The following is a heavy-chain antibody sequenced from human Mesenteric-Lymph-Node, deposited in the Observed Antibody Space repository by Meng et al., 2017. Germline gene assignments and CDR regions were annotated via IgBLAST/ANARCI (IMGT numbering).Heavy chain of an antibody. D-gene: IGHD2-15*01. CDR3: ARAYCDGGSCFKRGDY. V-gene: IGHV3-21*01. CDR2: ISGSSDYI. CDR1: GFTLSTYA. J-gene: IGHJ4*02. Sequence: GGSLRLSCAASGFTLSTYAMHWVRQAPGKGLEWVSFISGSSDYIYYAESVKGRFTISRDNAKNSLYLQMNTVRGEDTAVYYCARAYCDGGSCFKRGDYWGQGTLVTVSS.